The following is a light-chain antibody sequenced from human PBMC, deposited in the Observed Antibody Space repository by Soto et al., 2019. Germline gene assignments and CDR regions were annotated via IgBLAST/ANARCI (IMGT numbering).Light chain of an antibody. CDR1: QRLXSY. J-gene: IGKJ3*01. CDR2: AAS. CDR3: HQSYRT. Sequence: IQMTQSPSSLSASVGDRVTITCQASQRLXSYLNWYQQKPGKAPKLLIDAASRLQSGVPSRFSGIGSGTDLTLAISSLQAEDFATYYCHQSYRTFGPGTKVDIK. V-gene: IGKV1-39*01.